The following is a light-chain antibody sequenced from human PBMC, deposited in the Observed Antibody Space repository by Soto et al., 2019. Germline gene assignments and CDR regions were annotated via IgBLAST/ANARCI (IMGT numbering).Light chain of an antibody. CDR2: EGS. CDR3: CSYAGSSTSYV. CDR1: SSDVGSYNL. Sequence: QSVLTQPASVSGSPGQSITISCTGTSSDVGSYNLVSWYQQHPGKAPKLMIYEGSKRPSGVSNRFSGSKSGNTASLTISGLQAEDEADYYCCSYAGSSTSYVFVTGNKVTVL. J-gene: IGLJ1*01. V-gene: IGLV2-23*01.